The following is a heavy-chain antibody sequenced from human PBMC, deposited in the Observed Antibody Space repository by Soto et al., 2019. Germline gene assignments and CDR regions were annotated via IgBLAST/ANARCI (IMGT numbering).Heavy chain of an antibody. CDR1: GFTFSSYD. J-gene: IGHJ6*02. D-gene: IGHD2-15*01. Sequence: EVQLLESGGGMVQPGGSLRLSCEASGFTFSSYDMSWVRQAPGKGLEWVSSISSSSSYIYYADSVKGRFTISRDNAKNSLYLQMNSLRAEDTAVYYCARDFERYCSGGSCFRYYYGMDVWGQGTTVTVSS. CDR3: ARDFERYCSGGSCFRYYYGMDV. V-gene: IGHV3-21*01. CDR2: ISSSSSYI.